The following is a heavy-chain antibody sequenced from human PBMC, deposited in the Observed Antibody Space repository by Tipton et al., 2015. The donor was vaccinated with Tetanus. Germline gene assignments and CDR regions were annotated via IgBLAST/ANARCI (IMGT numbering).Heavy chain of an antibody. CDR1: GVSIKNGGYS. J-gene: IGHJ4*02. CDR3: ARANNEFPKKGPFDS. D-gene: IGHD1-1*01. CDR2: TYHTGGT. V-gene: IGHV4-30-2*01. Sequence: LRLSCGVSGVSIKNGGYSWSWIRQPPGKGLEWIGYTYHTGGTYYNPSFKSRVTVSVDRSNNQFSLEMTSVTAADTAVYYCARANNEFPKKGPFDSWGQGSLVIVSS.